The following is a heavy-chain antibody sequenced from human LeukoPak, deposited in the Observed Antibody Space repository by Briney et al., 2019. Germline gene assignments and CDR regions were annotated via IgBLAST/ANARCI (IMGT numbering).Heavy chain of an antibody. V-gene: IGHV4-59*01. CDR3: ARGASGYSYG. CDR2: IYYSGST. CDR1: GGSISSYY. D-gene: IGHD5-18*01. Sequence: SETLSLTCTVSGGSISSYYWSWIRQPPGKGLEWIGYIYYSGSTNYNPSLKSRVTISIDTSKKQFSLNLSSVTAADTAVYYCARGASGYSYGRGQGTLVTVSS. J-gene: IGHJ4*02.